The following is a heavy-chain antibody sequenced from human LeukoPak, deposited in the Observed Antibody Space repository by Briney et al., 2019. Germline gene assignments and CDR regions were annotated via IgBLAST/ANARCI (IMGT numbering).Heavy chain of an antibody. V-gene: IGHV3-30*02. CDR1: GFTFTNYG. Sequence: GGSLRLSCAASGFTFTNYGMHWVRQAPGKGLEWVTFIRFDGINTHYADSVKGRFTISRDNSKNTMYLQMNSLRADDTAVYYCAKDHGIAARYFDYWGQGTLVTVSS. D-gene: IGHD6-13*01. CDR2: IRFDGINT. CDR3: AKDHGIAARYFDY. J-gene: IGHJ4*02.